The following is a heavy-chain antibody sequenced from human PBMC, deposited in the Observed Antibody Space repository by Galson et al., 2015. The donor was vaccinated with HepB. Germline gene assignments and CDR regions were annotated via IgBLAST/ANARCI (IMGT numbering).Heavy chain of an antibody. Sequence: SVKVSCKASGYTFTSYYMHWVRQAPGQGLEWMGIINPSGGSTNYAQKFQGRVTMTRDTSPSTAYMELSSLRSDDTAVYYCAREGSGYLASVALDIRGQETMVTV. V-gene: IGHV1-46*01. CDR2: INPSGGST. CDR1: GYTFTSYY. J-gene: IGHJ3*02. CDR3: AREGSGYLASVALDI. D-gene: IGHD3-22*01.